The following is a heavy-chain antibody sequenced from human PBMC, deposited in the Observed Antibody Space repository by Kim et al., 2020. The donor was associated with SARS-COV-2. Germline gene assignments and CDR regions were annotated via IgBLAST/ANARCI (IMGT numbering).Heavy chain of an antibody. J-gene: IGHJ4*02. V-gene: IGHV5-51*01. Sequence: GESLKISCKGSGYNFPSYWIGWVRQMPGKGLEWMGIIYPGDSDTRYSPSFQGQVTISADKSTTTAYLQWSSLKASETAMYYCTRSAGPYDYYFDYWGQGT. CDR2: IYPGDSDT. CDR1: GYNFPSYW. D-gene: IGHD3-16*01. CDR3: TRSAGPYDYYFDY.